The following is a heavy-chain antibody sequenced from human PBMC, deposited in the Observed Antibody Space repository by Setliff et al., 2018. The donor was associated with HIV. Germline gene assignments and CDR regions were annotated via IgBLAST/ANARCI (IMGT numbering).Heavy chain of an antibody. CDR1: GGSISSYY. Sequence: SETLSLTCTVSGGSISSYYWSWIRQPPGRGLEWIGYIYTSGGTNYNPSLKSRVTISVDTSKNQFSLRLSSVTAADTAVYYCARTRGYTYGYIDSWGQGTLVTVSS. J-gene: IGHJ4*02. V-gene: IGHV4-4*08. CDR2: IYTSGGT. CDR3: ARTRGYTYGYIDS. D-gene: IGHD5-18*01.